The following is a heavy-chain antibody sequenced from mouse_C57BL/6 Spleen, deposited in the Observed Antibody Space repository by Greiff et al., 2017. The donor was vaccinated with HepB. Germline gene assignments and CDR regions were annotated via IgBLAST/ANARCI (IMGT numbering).Heavy chain of an antibody. D-gene: IGHD2-2*01. CDR2: IDPSDSYT. J-gene: IGHJ4*01. V-gene: IGHV1-69*01. Sequence: QVQLQQPGAELVMPGASVKLSCKASGYTFTSYWMHWVKQRPGQGLEWIGEIDPSDSYTNYNQKFKGKSTLTVDKSSSTAYMQLSSLTSEDSAVYYCARGDGYEGYYYAMDYWGQGTSVTVSS. CDR1: GYTFTSYW. CDR3: ARGDGYEGYYYAMDY.